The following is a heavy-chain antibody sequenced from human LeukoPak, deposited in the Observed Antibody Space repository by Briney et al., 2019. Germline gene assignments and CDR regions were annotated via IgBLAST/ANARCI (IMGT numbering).Heavy chain of an antibody. CDR2: IYHSGST. J-gene: IGHJ5*02. Sequence: PSETLSLTCAVSGGSISGGGYSWSWIRQPPGEGLEWIGYIYHSGSTSYNPSLKSRVTISVDTSKNQFSLKLSSVTAADTAVYYCARGPRMSTIFGVVNPKAFDPWGQGTLVTVSS. CDR1: GGSISGGGYS. V-gene: IGHV4-30-2*01. CDR3: ARGPRMSTIFGVVNPKAFDP. D-gene: IGHD3-3*01.